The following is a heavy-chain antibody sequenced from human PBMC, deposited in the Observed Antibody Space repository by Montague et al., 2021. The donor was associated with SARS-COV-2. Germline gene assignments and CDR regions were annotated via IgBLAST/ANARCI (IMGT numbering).Heavy chain of an antibody. CDR1: GDSISSYY. Sequence: SETLSLTCTVSGDSISSYYWNWIRQPPGKGLEWIGYIYNSGTTNYNPSVKSRVTISVDTSKNQFSLKLNSVTAADTAVYYCARGGGYCSGGSCYYWFDPWGQGPLVTVSS. D-gene: IGHD2-15*01. CDR3: ARGGGYCSGGSCYYWFDP. J-gene: IGHJ5*02. CDR2: IYNSGTT. V-gene: IGHV4-59*01.